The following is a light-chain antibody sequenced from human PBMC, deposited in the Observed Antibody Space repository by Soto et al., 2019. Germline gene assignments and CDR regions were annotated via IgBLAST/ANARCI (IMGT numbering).Light chain of an antibody. CDR1: QSVSSN. V-gene: IGKV3-15*01. Sequence: EIVMTQSPATLSVSPGERATLSCRASQSVSSNLAWYQQKPGQAPRLLIYGASTRATGISARFGGSGSGTEFTLTISSLQSEEFAVYYCQQYNYWPWTVGQGTKVDIK. CDR3: QQYNYWPWT. J-gene: IGKJ1*01. CDR2: GAS.